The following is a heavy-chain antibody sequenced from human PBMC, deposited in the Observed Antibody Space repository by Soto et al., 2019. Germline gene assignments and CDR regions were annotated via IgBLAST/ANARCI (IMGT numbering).Heavy chain of an antibody. J-gene: IGHJ6*02. CDR2: ISGYNGDT. D-gene: IGHD2-8*01. Sequence: QGHLVQSGAEVKKPRASVKVSCKASGYTFTRYGISWVRQAPGQGLEWMGWISGYNGDTNYAQNLQGRVTMTIDTSTTTAYMELRSLTSDDTAVYYCAKNGQPPYYYYGLDVWGQGTTVTVSS. V-gene: IGHV1-18*01. CDR3: AKNGQPPYYYYGLDV. CDR1: GYTFTRYG.